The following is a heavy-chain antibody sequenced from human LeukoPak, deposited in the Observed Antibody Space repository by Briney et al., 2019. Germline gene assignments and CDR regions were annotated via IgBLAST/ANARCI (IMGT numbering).Heavy chain of an antibody. V-gene: IGHV4-39*01. CDR1: GGSISSSSYY. Sequence: SETLSLTCTVSGGSISSSSYYWGWVRQPPGKGLEWIGSIHYSGSTYYNPSLKGRFTMYVATSKNPFSLKLSSVTAADTGVYYCASYCSGGTCYLGFDYWGQGTLVTVSS. D-gene: IGHD2-15*01. CDR3: ASYCSGGTCYLGFDY. CDR2: IHYSGST. J-gene: IGHJ4*02.